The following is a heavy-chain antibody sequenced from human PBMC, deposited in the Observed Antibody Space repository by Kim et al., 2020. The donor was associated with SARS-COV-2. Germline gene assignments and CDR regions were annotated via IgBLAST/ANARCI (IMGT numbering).Heavy chain of an antibody. CDR1: GFIVSDSY. V-gene: IGHV3-53*01. D-gene: IGHD3-10*01. Sequence: GGSLRLSCAVSGFIVSDSYMNWVRQAPGKGLEWVSVIYVGGGTYYADSVKGRFTIPRDHGNNSLYLQMNSLRAEDTAIYYCARETFGEFDYWGQGTLVTV. CDR3: ARETFGEFDY. CDR2: IYVGGGT. J-gene: IGHJ4*02.